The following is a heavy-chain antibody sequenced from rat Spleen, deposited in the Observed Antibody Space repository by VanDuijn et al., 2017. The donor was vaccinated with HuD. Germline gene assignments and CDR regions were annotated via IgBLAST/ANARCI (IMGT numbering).Heavy chain of an antibody. D-gene: IGHD4-4*01. CDR2: INPGSGGT. CDR3: VRGFYVMDA. CDR1: GYIFTSYY. J-gene: IGHJ4*01. V-gene: IGHV1-60*01. Sequence: QVQLQQSGAELAKPGSSVKISCKASGYIFTSYYISWMKQTTGQGLEWIGAINPGSGGTGYNEKFKGKATLTVDKSSSTAFMQLSSLTPEDTAVYYCVRGFYVMDAWGQGASVTVSS.